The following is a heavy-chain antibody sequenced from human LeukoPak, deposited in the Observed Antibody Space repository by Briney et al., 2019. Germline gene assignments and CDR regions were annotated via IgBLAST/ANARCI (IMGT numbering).Heavy chain of an antibody. Sequence: PGRSLRLSCAASGFTFSSYGMHWVRQAPGKGLEWVAVISYDGSNKYYADSVKGRFTISRDNSKNTLYLQMNSLRAEDTAVYYCAKDSQPGVTIAAAGYWGQGTLVTVSS. CDR3: AKDSQPGVTIAAAGY. V-gene: IGHV3-30*18. CDR2: ISYDGSNK. J-gene: IGHJ4*02. D-gene: IGHD6-13*01. CDR1: GFTFSSYG.